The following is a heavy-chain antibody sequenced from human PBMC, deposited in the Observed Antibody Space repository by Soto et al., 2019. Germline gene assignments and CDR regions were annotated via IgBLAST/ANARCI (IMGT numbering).Heavy chain of an antibody. J-gene: IGHJ3*02. V-gene: IGHV3-30-3*01. CDR2: ISYDGSNK. Sequence: GGSLRLSCAASGFTFSSYAMHWVRQAPGKGLEWVAVISYDGSNKYYADSVKGRFTISRDNSKNTLYLQMNSLRAEDTAVYYCARVALHIVVVTATADDAFDIWGQGTMVTVSS. CDR3: ARVALHIVVVTATADDAFDI. CDR1: GFTFSSYA. D-gene: IGHD2-21*02.